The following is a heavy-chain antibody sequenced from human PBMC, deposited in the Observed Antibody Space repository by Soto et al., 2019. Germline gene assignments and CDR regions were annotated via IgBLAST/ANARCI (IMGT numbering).Heavy chain of an antibody. J-gene: IGHJ4*02. CDR2: MNPNSGNT. V-gene: IGHV1-8*01. Sequence: QVQLVQSGAEVKKPGASVKVSCKASGYTFTSYDINWVRQATGQGLEWMGWMNPNSGNTGYAQKFQGRVTMTRNTSISTAYMELSSLRSEDTAVYYCARSQYSSGWYRHFFGYWGQGTLVTVSS. CDR3: ARSQYSSGWYRHFFGY. D-gene: IGHD6-19*01. CDR1: GYTFTSYD.